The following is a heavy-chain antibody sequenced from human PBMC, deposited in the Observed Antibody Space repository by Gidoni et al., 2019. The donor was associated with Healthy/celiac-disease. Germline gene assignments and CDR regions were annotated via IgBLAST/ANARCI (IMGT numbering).Heavy chain of an antibody. CDR3: AREGISYGDYEKPTKIPYDY. CDR2: IRSSSSYI. V-gene: IGHV3-21*01. D-gene: IGHD4-17*01. CDR1: GFTFSSYS. J-gene: IGHJ4*02. Sequence: EVQLVESGGGLVKPGGSLRLSCAASGFTFSSYSMHWVRQATGKGLEWVSSIRSSSSYIYYADSVKGRFTISRDNAKNSLYLQMNSLRAEDTAVYYCAREGISYGDYEKPTKIPYDYWGQGTLVTVSS.